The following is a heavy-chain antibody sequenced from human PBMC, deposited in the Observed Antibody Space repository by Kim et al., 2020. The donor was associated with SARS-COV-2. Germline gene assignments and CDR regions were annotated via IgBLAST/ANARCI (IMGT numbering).Heavy chain of an antibody. CDR2: T. V-gene: IGHV1-46*01. Sequence: TNYAQSFRGRSTVTRDTSTSTLYMELTSLGSEDTAVYYCAREGESLKHFDYWGQGTLVTVSS. D-gene: IGHD3-16*01. CDR3: AREGESLKHFDY. J-gene: IGHJ4*02.